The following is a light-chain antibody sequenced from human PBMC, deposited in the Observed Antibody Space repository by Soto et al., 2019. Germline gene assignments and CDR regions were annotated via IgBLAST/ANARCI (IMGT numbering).Light chain of an antibody. Sequence: QSALTQPASVSGSPGQSITISCTGTSSDVGGYNYVSWHQQHPGKAPKLMIYDVNNRPSGVSNRFSGSKSSNTASLTISGLQAEDEDDYYCSSYTISIIYVYGTGTKLTVL. CDR1: SSDVGGYNY. CDR3: SSYTISIIYV. CDR2: DVN. J-gene: IGLJ1*01. V-gene: IGLV2-14*01.